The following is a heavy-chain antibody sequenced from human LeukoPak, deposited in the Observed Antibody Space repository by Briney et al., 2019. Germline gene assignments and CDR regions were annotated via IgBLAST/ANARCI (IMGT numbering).Heavy chain of an antibody. CDR3: ARQTGSGLFTLP. D-gene: IGHD3/OR15-3a*01. CDR2: IYYTGNT. Sequence: SETLSLTCTVSGVSISSSNSYWGWIRQPPGKGLEWIGSIYYTGNTYYNASLKSRITISIDTSKNQISLRLTSVTATDTAMYYCARQTGSGLFTLPGGQGTLVTVSS. CDR1: GVSISSSNSY. V-gene: IGHV4-39*01. J-gene: IGHJ4*02.